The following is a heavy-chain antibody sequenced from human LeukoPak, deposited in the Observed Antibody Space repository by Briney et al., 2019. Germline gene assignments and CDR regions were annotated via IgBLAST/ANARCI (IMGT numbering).Heavy chain of an antibody. CDR2: ISGSGDTI. CDR1: GFAFSNHN. Sequence: GGSLRLSCVASGFAFSNHNMDWVRQAPGKGLEWVSYISGSGDTIFYADSVRGRFTISRDNAKNSVYLQMNSLRAEDTAVYYCARTYGSGSLDYGGQGTLVTVSS. J-gene: IGHJ4*02. V-gene: IGHV3-48*01. D-gene: IGHD2-15*01. CDR3: ARTYGSGSLDY.